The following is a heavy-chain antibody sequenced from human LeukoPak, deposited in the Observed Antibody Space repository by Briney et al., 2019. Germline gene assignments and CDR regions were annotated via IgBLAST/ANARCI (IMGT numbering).Heavy chain of an antibody. J-gene: IGHJ4*02. D-gene: IGHD6-19*01. V-gene: IGHV1-18*04. Sequence: EASVSVSCKASGYTFTGYYMHWVRQAPGQGLEWMGWISAYNGNTNYAQKLQGRVTMTTDTSTSTAYMELRSLRSDDTAVYYCARDLYSSGWLLPGYWGQGTLVTVSS. CDR2: ISAYNGNT. CDR3: ARDLYSSGWLLPGY. CDR1: GYTFTGYY.